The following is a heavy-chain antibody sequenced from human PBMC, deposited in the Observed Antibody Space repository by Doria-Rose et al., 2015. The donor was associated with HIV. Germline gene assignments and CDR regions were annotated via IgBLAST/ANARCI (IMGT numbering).Heavy chain of an antibody. Sequence: SGPVLVKPTETLTLTCTVSGVSLSSPGMGVSWIRQPPGKALEWLANSISDDERSYTTSLKSRLTISRCTSKSQVVLTMTDMDPVDTATYYCARIKSSRWYHKYYFDFWGQGTLVIVSA. CDR1: GVSLSSPGMG. J-gene: IGHJ4*02. V-gene: IGHV2-26*01. CDR2: SISDDER. D-gene: IGHD6-13*01. CDR3: ARIKSSRWYHKYYFDF.